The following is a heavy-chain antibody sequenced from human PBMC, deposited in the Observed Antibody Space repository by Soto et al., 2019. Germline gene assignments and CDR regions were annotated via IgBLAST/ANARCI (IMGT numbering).Heavy chain of an antibody. D-gene: IGHD3-22*01. CDR3: ARVSLLNYYDSSGYYKPRDY. CDR1: GFTVSSNY. V-gene: IGHV3-53*01. J-gene: IGHJ4*02. Sequence: DGSLRLSCAASGFTVSSNYMSCVRQAPGKGLEWVSVIYSGGSTYYADSVKGRFTISRDNSKNTLYLQMNSLRAEDTAVYYCARVSLLNYYDSSGYYKPRDYWGQGT. CDR2: IYSGGST.